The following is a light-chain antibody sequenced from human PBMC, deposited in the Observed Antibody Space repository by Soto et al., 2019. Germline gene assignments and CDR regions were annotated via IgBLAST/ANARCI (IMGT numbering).Light chain of an antibody. Sequence: EIVMTQSPATLSVSPGERATLSCSASQSVSSNLAWYQQKPGQAPRLLIYGASPRATGIPARFSGSGSGTEFTLTISSMQSEDFKVYYCQQYNNWPLFTFGPGTKVDIK. CDR1: QSVSSN. CDR2: GAS. CDR3: QQYNNWPLFT. J-gene: IGKJ3*01. V-gene: IGKV3-15*01.